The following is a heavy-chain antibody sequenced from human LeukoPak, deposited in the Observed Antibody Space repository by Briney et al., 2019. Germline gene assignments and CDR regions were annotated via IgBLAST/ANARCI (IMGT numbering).Heavy chain of an antibody. CDR3: AITAGIHYYYMDV. V-gene: IGHV3-43D*03. Sequence: GGSLRLSCAASGFTFDDYAMHWVRHAPGEGLEWVSLISWDGGSTYYADSVKGRFTISRDNSKNSLYLRMNSLRAKDTALYYCAITAGIHYYYMDVWGKGTTVTVSS. CDR1: GFTFDDYA. J-gene: IGHJ6*03. D-gene: IGHD6-13*01. CDR2: ISWDGGST.